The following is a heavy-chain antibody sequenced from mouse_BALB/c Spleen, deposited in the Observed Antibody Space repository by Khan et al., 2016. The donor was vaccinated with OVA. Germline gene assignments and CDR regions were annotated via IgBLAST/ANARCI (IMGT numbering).Heavy chain of an antibody. Sequence: EVQLVESGGDLVKPEGSLKLSCAASGFTFSTYGMSWVRQTPDKRLEWVATISSGGSYTYYPDSVQGRFTISRDNAKNTLYLQMSSLKSEDTAIFYCARRAYYYDSEGFAYWGQGTLVTVSA. CDR2: ISSGGSYT. D-gene: IGHD1-1*01. J-gene: IGHJ3*01. V-gene: IGHV5-6*01. CDR3: ARRAYYYDSEGFAY. CDR1: GFTFSTYG.